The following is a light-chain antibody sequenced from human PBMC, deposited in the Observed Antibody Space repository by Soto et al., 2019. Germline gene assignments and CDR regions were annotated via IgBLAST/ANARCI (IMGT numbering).Light chain of an antibody. CDR3: QQYGSSRWT. J-gene: IGKJ1*01. V-gene: IGKV3-20*01. CDR1: QSVSSSY. CDR2: AAS. Sequence: EVVLTQSPGTLSLSPGERTTLSCRASQSVSSSYLAWYQQKPGQAPRLLIYAASSRATGIPDRFSGSGSGTDFTLTISRLEPEDFAVNYRQQYGSSRWTLGQGTKVDIK.